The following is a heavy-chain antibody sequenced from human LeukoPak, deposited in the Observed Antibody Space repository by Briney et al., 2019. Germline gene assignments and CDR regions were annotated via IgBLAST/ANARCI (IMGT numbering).Heavy chain of an antibody. D-gene: IGHD6-19*01. CDR1: GDSVSSNSAA. CDR3: ARAPLTGYSSGWYAGAFDY. J-gene: IGHJ4*02. V-gene: IGHV6-1*01. CDR2: TYYRSKWYN. Sequence: SQTLSLTCAISGDSVSSNSAAWNWIRQSPSRGLEWLGRTYYRSKWYNDYAVSVKSRITINPDTSKNQFSLQLNSVTPEDTAVYYCARAPLTGYSSGWYAGAFDYWGQGTLVTVSS.